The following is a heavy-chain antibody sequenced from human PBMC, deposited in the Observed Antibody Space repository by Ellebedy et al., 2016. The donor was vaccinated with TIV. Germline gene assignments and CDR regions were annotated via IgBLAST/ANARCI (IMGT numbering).Heavy chain of an antibody. CDR3: ARVPGYYYYGMDV. Sequence: GESLKISXAASGFTFSDYYMSWIRQAPGKGLEWVSYISSSGSTIYYADSVKGRFTISRDNAKNSLYLQMNSLRAEDTAVYYCARVPGYYYYGMDVWGQGTTVTVSS. J-gene: IGHJ6*02. CDR2: ISSSGSTI. D-gene: IGHD1-14*01. CDR1: GFTFSDYY. V-gene: IGHV3-11*01.